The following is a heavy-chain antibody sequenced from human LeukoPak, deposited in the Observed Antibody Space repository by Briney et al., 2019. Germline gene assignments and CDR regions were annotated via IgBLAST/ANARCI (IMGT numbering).Heavy chain of an antibody. CDR2: IWYDGSNK. J-gene: IGHJ3*02. D-gene: IGHD3-16*02. V-gene: IGHV3-33*01. Sequence: GGSLRLSCAASGFTFSSYGMHWVRRAPGKGLEWVAVIWYDGSNKYYADSVKGRFTISRDNSKNTLYLQMNSLRAEDTAVYYCARDRSTVDAFDIWGQGTMVTVSS. CDR3: ARDRSTVDAFDI. CDR1: GFTFSSYG.